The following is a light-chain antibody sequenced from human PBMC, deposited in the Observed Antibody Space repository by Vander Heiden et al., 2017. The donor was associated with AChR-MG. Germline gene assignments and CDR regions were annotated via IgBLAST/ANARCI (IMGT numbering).Light chain of an antibody. CDR2: DVS. J-gene: IGLJ3*02. V-gene: IGLV2-14*03. CDR3: SSYTSSSTWV. Sequence: QSALTQPASVSGSPAQSITISCTGTTRHVGGYNYVSWYQQHPGKAPKLMIYDVSNRPSGVSNRFSGSKSGNTASLTISGLQAEDEADYYCSSYTSSSTWVFGGGTKLTVL. CDR1: TRHVGGYNY.